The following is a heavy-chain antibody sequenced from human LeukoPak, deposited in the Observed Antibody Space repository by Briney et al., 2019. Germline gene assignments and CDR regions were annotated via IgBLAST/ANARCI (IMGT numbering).Heavy chain of an antibody. V-gene: IGHV1-8*01. J-gene: IGHJ4*02. Sequence: ASVKVSCKVFGYSLTSYDINWVRQAPGQGLEWMGWLKPNSGKTGYAQKFQGRVTMTRDTSKDTVYMELNSLRSEDTAVYYCARSPNYYDRSGFSRPFDHRGQGTLVTVSS. CDR1: GYSLTSYD. CDR3: ARSPNYYDRSGFSRPFDH. CDR2: LKPNSGKT. D-gene: IGHD3-22*01.